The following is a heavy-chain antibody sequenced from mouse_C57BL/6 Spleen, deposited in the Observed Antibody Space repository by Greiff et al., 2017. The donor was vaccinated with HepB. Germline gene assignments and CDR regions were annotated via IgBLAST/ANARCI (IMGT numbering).Heavy chain of an antibody. D-gene: IGHD2-5*01. CDR1: GFNIKDDY. Sequence: EVQVVESGAELVRPGASVKLSCTASGFNIKDDYMHWVKQRPEQGLEWIGWIDPENGDTEYASKFQGKATITADTSSNTAYLQLSSLTSEDTAVYYCTTAYSTFAYWGQGTLVTVSA. V-gene: IGHV14-4*01. CDR3: TTAYSTFAY. J-gene: IGHJ3*01. CDR2: IDPENGDT.